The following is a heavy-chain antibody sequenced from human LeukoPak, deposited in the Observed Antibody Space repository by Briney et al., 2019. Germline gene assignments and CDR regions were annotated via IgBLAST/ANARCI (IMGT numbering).Heavy chain of an antibody. Sequence: PGGSLRLSCAASGFTFSSYSMNWVRQAPGKGLEWVSSISSSSSYIYYADSVKGRFTISRDNAKNSLYLQMNSLRAEDTAVYYCARAPRRSFTPTASFDYWGQGTLVTVSS. V-gene: IGHV3-21*01. CDR3: ARAPRRSFTPTASFDY. J-gene: IGHJ4*02. CDR1: GFTFSSYS. CDR2: ISSSSSYI. D-gene: IGHD3-10*01.